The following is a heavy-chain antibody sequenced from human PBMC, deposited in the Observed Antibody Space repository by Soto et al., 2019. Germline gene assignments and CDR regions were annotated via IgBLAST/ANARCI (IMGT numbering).Heavy chain of an antibody. V-gene: IGHV4-30-4*01. Sequence: SETLSLTCTVSGGSISSGDYYWSWIRQPPGKGLEWIGYIYYSGSTYYNPSLKSRVTISVDTSKNQFSLKLSSVTAADTAVYYCASGGGYYGSGSYYYGMDVWGQGTTATVSS. CDR3: ASGGGYYGSGSYYYGMDV. CDR2: IYYSGST. D-gene: IGHD3-10*01. J-gene: IGHJ6*02. CDR1: GGSISSGDYY.